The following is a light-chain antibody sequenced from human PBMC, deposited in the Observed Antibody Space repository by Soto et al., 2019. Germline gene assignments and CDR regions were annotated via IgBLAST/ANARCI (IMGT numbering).Light chain of an antibody. CDR3: QQYENLPPS. CDR1: QDIRKP. CDR2: DAS. Sequence: DIQMTQSPSSLSASVRDRVTITCQASQDIRKPLIWYQQTPGKAPKLLIYDASKLGTGVPSRFSGSGSGTYFTFTISSLQPEDIATYYCQQYENLPPSFGGGTKVEIK. J-gene: IGKJ4*01. V-gene: IGKV1-33*01.